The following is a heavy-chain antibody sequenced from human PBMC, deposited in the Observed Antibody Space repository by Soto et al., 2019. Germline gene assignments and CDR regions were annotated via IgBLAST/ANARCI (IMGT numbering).Heavy chain of an antibody. CDR1: GGSISSSSYY. V-gene: IGHV4-39*07. CDR2: IYYSGST. D-gene: IGHD4-17*01. J-gene: IGHJ4*02. Sequence: SETLSLTCTVSGGSISSSSYYWGWIRQPPGKGLEWIGSIYYSGSTNYNPSLKSRVTISVDKSKNQFSLKLSSVTAADTAVYYCARGVPGIRHTVTFDYWGQAPLVTVSS. CDR3: ARGVPGIRHTVTFDY.